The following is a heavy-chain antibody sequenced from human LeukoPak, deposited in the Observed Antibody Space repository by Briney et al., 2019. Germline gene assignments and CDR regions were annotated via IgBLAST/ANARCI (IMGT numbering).Heavy chain of an antibody. CDR3: AKARNIVVVPAAITRCLFDY. J-gene: IGHJ4*02. CDR1: GFNFSSYA. D-gene: IGHD2-2*02. V-gene: IGHV3-23*01. CDR2: ISGSGGST. Sequence: GGSLRLSCAASGFNFSSYAMSYVRQAPGKGLEWVSAISGSGGSTYYADSVKGRFTISRDNSKNTLYLQMNSLRAEDTAVYYCAKARNIVVVPAAITRCLFDYWGQGTLVTVSS.